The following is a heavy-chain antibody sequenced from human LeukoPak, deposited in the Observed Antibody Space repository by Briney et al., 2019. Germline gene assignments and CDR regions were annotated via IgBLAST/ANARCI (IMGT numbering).Heavy chain of an antibody. D-gene: IGHD3-9*01. J-gene: IGHJ4*02. CDR3: ARGPPEGVYDILTGYDY. CDR1: GFTFSSYS. Sequence: GGSLRLSCAASGFTFSSYSMNWVRQAPGKGLEWVSSISSSSSYIYYADSVKGRFTISRDNAKNSLYLQMNSLRAEDTAVYYCARGPPEGVYDILTGYDYWGQGTLVTVSS. V-gene: IGHV3-21*04. CDR2: ISSSSSYI.